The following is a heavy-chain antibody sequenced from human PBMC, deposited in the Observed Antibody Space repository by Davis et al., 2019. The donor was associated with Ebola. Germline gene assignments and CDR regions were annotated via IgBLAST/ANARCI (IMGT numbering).Heavy chain of an antibody. Sequence: GESLKISCAASGFTFSNAWMSWVRQAPGKGLEWVSIIYSDGTPFYANSVKGRFTIARDSSSNTLSLQMNTLRAEDSAVYYCAKSVAPNLGDYWGRGTRVTVSS. CDR1: GFTFSNAW. D-gene: IGHD4-17*01. CDR2: IYSDGTP. J-gene: IGHJ2*01. CDR3: AKSVAPNLGDY. V-gene: IGHV3-53*01.